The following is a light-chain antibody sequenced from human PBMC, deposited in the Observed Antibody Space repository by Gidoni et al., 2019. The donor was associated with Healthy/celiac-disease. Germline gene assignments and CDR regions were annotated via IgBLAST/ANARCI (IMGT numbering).Light chain of an antibody. Sequence: AIRMTQSPSSFSASTGDRVTITCRASQGISSYLAWYQQKPGKAPKLLIYAASTLQSGVPSRVSGSGSGTDFTLTISCLQSEDFATYYCQQYYSYPRTFXQXTKVEIK. J-gene: IGKJ1*01. CDR2: AAS. CDR1: QGISSY. V-gene: IGKV1-8*01. CDR3: QQYYSYPRT.